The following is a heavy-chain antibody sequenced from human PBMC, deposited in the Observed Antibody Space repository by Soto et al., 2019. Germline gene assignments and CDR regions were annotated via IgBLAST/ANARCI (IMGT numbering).Heavy chain of an antibody. D-gene: IGHD6-13*01. V-gene: IGHV3-30*03. CDR2: TSFDGSEK. Sequence: PGGSLRLSCAASGFIFSSFGVHWVRQSPGKGLEWVAVTSFDGSEKFYAESVRGRFNISRDNSKNTVYLYMNSLRPEDTAMYYCARDQRPNSSSLYYYFYGMDVWGQGTTVTVSS. CDR1: GFIFSSFG. CDR3: ARDQRPNSSSLYYYFYGMDV. J-gene: IGHJ6*02.